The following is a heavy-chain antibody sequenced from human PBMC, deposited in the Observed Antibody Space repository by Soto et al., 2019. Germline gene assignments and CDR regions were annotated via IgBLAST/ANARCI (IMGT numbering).Heavy chain of an antibody. CDR2: IIPIFGTA. D-gene: IGHD3-3*01. J-gene: IGHJ6*02. V-gene: IGHV1-69*05. CDR3: AIPSTIFGVVIIRWDYYYGMDV. Sequence: SVKVSCKASGGTFSSYGISWVRQAPGQGLEWMGGIIPIFGTANYAQKFQGRVTITTDESTSTAYMELSSLRSEDTAVYYCAIPSTIFGVVIIRWDYYYGMDVWGQGTTVTVSS. CDR1: GGTFSSYG.